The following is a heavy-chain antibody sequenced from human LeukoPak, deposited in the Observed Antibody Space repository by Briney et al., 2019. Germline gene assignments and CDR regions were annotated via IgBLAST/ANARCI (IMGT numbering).Heavy chain of an antibody. V-gene: IGHV4-39*07. J-gene: IGHJ4*02. CDR1: GGSISSSSYY. Sequence: SETLSLTCTVSGGSISSSSYYWGWIRQPPGKGLEWIGSIYYSGSTYYNPSLKSRVTISVDTSKNQFSLKLSSVTAADTAVYYCARDQPTFGIAAAGTTFDYWGQGTLVTVSS. CDR3: ARDQPTFGIAAAGTTFDY. D-gene: IGHD6-13*01. CDR2: IYYSGST.